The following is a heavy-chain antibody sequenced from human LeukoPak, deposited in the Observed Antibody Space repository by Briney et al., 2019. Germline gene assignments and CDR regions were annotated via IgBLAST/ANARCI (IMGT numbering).Heavy chain of an antibody. CDR3: ATYSSGWYNAFDI. J-gene: IGHJ3*02. V-gene: IGHV3-7*01. D-gene: IGHD6-19*01. CDR1: GFTFSSFW. Sequence: GGSLRLSCAASGFTFSSFWLSWVRQAPGKGLEWVANIKQDGSEKSYVDSVKGRFTISRDNAKNSLYLQMHSLGAGDTAVYYCATYSSGWYNAFDIWGQGTMVTVSS. CDR2: IKQDGSEK.